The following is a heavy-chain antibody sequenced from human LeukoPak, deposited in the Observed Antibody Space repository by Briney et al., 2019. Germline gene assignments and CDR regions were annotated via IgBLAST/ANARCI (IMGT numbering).Heavy chain of an antibody. CDR3: ARVDPKAPGDYS. CDR2: INSDESST. D-gene: IGHD2-2*03. Sequence: GGSLRLSCAASGLTLSSYWLHWVGQAPGKGLVWVSRINSDESSTKYADSVKGRFTISRDNAKNTLYVQMNNLRAEDTAVYYCARVDPKAPGDYSWGRGTLVTVSS. J-gene: IGHJ4*02. V-gene: IGHV3-74*03. CDR1: GLTLSSYW.